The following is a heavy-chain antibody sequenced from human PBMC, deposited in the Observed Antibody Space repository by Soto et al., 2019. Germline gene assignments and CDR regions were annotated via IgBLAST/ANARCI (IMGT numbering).Heavy chain of an antibody. CDR3: AHAVAPAPSYYFDY. J-gene: IGHJ4*02. CDR2: IYWDDDK. D-gene: IGHD5-12*01. V-gene: IGHV2-5*02. Sequence: QITLKESGPTLVKPTQTLTLTCTFSGFSLSTSGVGVGWIRQPPGKALEWLALIYWDDDKRYSPSLKSRLTIPKDASKNQVVLTMSDMDPVATATYYCAHAVAPAPSYYFDYWGQGTLVTVSS. CDR1: GFSLSTSGVG.